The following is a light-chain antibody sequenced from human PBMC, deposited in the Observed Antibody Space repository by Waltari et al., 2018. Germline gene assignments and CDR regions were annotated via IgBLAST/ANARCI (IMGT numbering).Light chain of an antibody. CDR3: QSYDSSLTGFWV. J-gene: IGLJ3*02. Sequence: QSLLTQPPSVSGAPGQRITISCPGSRSNIGAGYDLHLYQQFPGTPPKLLIFGSINRASGVPDRFSGSKSGTSASLAITGLQPEDEADYYCQSYDSSLTGFWVFGGGTKLTVV. CDR2: GSI. V-gene: IGLV1-40*01. CDR1: RSNIGAGYD.